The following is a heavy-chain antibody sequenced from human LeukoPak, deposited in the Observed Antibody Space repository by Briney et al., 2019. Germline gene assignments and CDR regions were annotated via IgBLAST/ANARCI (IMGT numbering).Heavy chain of an antibody. CDR1: GFTFSSYS. Sequence: GGSLRLSCAASGFTFSSYSMNWVRQAPGKGLEWVSSISSSSSYIYYADSVKGRFTISRDNAKNSLYLQMNSLRAEDTAVYYCARDLGIAVAGTPWYYWGQGTLVTVSS. CDR2: ISSSSSYI. V-gene: IGHV3-21*01. CDR3: ARDLGIAVAGTPWYY. D-gene: IGHD6-19*01. J-gene: IGHJ4*02.